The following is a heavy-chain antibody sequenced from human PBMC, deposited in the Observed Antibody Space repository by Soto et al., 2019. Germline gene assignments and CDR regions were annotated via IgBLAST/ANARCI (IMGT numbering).Heavy chain of an antibody. V-gene: IGHV4-59*01. CDR1: GGSICNYY. CDR2: IYYSGST. D-gene: IGHD2-15*01. J-gene: IGHJ4*02. Sequence: QVQLQESGPGLVKPSETLSLTCTVSGGSICNYYCSWIRQPPGKGLEWIGYIYYSGSTNYNPSPTLRVTISVDTSKNQFSLKLSSLTAADTAMYYCARAGAATLPDYWGQGTLVTVSS. CDR3: ARAGAATLPDY.